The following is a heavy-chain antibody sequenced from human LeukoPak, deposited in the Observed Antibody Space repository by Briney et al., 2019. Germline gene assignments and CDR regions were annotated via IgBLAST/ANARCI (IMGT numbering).Heavy chain of an antibody. D-gene: IGHD7-27*01. CDR3: ARTLTGTPRNFDY. CDR2: ISGGGGIT. J-gene: IGHJ4*02. CDR1: GFTFSSYS. V-gene: IGHV3-23*01. Sequence: AGGSLRLSCAASGFTFSSYSMNWVRQSPGRGLDWVSAISGGGGITNYADSVKGRFTISRDNSKNMLYLQMSSLRAEDTAVYFCARTLTGTPRNFDYWGQGTLVTVSS.